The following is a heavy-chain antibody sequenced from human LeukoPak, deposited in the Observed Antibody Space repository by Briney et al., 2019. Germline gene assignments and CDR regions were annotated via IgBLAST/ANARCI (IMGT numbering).Heavy chain of an antibody. CDR2: INTNTGNP. J-gene: IGHJ4*02. CDR1: GYTFTSYA. V-gene: IGHV7-4-1*02. D-gene: IGHD2-15*01. Sequence: ASVKVSCKASGYTFTSYAMNWVRQAPGQGLEWMGWINTNTGNPTYAQGFTGRFVFSLDTSVSTAYLQISSLKAEDTAVYYCARLGYCSGGSCYPEDYWGQGTLVTVSS. CDR3: ARLGYCSGGSCYPEDY.